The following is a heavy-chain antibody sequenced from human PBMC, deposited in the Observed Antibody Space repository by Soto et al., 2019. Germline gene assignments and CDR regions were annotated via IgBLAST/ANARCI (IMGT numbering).Heavy chain of an antibody. Sequence: QVQLVESGGGVVQPGTSLRLSCAASGFTFSSYPIHWLRQAPGKGLEWVAVVSFDGTNEHYADSVKGRFSISRENSKSTLYLQMNSLRPEDTAVYFCARRTGGTNLDYWGQGTLVTVSS. V-gene: IGHV3-30-3*01. CDR1: GFTFSSYP. CDR3: ARRTGGTNLDY. J-gene: IGHJ4*02. D-gene: IGHD2-8*02. CDR2: VSFDGTNE.